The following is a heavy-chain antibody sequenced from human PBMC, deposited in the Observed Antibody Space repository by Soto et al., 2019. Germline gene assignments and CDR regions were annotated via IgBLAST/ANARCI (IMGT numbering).Heavy chain of an antibody. CDR1: GGSISSSGYY. J-gene: IGHJ4*02. CDR3: AKSLTINADFDC. CDR2: IHYSGNT. V-gene: IGHV4-31*03. D-gene: IGHD3-9*01. Sequence: QVQLQESGPGLVKPSETLSLTCTVSGGSISSSGYYWSWTRQNPGKGLEWIGYIHYSGNTYYNPNLKSRVTISVDTSKNQFSLRLSSVTAADTAVYYCAKSLTINADFDCWGQGTLVTVSS.